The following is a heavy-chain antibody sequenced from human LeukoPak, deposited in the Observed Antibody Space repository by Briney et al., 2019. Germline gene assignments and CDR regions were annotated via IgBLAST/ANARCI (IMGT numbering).Heavy chain of an antibody. D-gene: IGHD3-22*01. CDR3: DYYDSSGNDY. CDR2: INHSGST. Sequence: SETLSLTCAVYGGSFSGYYWSWIRQPPGKGLEWIGEINHSGSTNYNPSLKSRVTISVDTSKNQFSLKLSSVTAADTAVYYCDYYDSSGNDYWGQGTLVNVSS. J-gene: IGHJ4*02. V-gene: IGHV4-34*01. CDR1: GGSFSGYY.